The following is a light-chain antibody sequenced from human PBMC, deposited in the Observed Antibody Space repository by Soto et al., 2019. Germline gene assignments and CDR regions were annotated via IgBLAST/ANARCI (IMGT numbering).Light chain of an antibody. CDR2: DAD. V-gene: IGKV3D-15*01. J-gene: IGKJ5*01. Sequence: EILMTQSPATLSVSPGERATLSCRASQSVHTNVAWYQQKPGQAPTLLIEDADTRAAGIPDRFSGSGFGTHFTLTISSLEPEDFAMYYCHQSASSGTFGQGTRLEIK. CDR1: QSVHTN. CDR3: HQSASSGT.